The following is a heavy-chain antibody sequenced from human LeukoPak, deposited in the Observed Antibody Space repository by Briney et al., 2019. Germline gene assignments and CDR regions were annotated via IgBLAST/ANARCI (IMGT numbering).Heavy chain of an antibody. CDR2: ISGSNGNT. CDR1: GYTFTRYG. D-gene: IGHD6-13*01. CDR3: ARRRAAAGRRYYYYYYMDV. J-gene: IGHJ6*03. V-gene: IGHV1-18*01. Sequence: ASVKVSCKASGYTFTRYGMSWVRQAPGQGLEWMGWISGSNGNTNYAQKLQGRVTMTTDTSTGTAYMELRSLRSDDTAVYYCARRRAAAGRRYYYYYYMDVWGKGTTVTVSS.